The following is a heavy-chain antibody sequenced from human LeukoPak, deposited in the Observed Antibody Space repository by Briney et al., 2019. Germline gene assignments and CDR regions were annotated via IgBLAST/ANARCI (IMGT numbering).Heavy chain of an antibody. CDR3: ARDRGYCGSDSCYHFDY. Sequence: NPSETLSLTCTVSGGSVTSDSYYWSWIRQPRGKGLECIEFAFYSGSTYYNPSLTSRVSISVDTSKNQFSLKLSSVTAADTAVYYCARDRGYCGSDSCYHFDYWGQGTLVTVSS. CDR1: GGSVTSDSYY. V-gene: IGHV4-61*01. CDR2: AFYSGST. D-gene: IGHD2-15*01. J-gene: IGHJ4*02.